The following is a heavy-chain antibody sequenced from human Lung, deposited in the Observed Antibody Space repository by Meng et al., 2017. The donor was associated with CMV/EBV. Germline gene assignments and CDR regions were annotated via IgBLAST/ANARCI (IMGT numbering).Heavy chain of an antibody. CDR1: GFTFSSYS. D-gene: IGHD6-19*01. Sequence: GGSLRLXCAASGFTFSSYSMNWVRQAPGKGLEWVSSISSSSSYIYYADSVKGRFTISRDNAKNSLYLQMNSLRAEDTAVYYCASLRYSSGWLYYYYGMDVWXQGTRVTVSS. CDR3: ASLRYSSGWLYYYYGMDV. CDR2: ISSSSSYI. V-gene: IGHV3-21*01. J-gene: IGHJ6*02.